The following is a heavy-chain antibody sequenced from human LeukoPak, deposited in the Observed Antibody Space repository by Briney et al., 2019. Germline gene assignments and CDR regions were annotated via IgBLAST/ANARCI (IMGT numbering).Heavy chain of an antibody. D-gene: IGHD1-26*01. CDR2: INHNGGAT. CDR1: GFTYRNDA. J-gene: IGHJ4*02. CDR3: VKDLAGTFSFDY. V-gene: IGHV3-64D*09. Sequence: GGSLRLSCSASGFTYRNDAMYWVRQAPGKGLEYVSTINHNGGATYYADSVKGRFTISRDNSENTLFLQMSSLRPEDTALYYCVKDLAGTFSFDYWGQGTLVTVSS.